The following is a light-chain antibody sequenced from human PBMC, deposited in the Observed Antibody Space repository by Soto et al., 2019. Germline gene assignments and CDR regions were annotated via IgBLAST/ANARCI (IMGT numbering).Light chain of an antibody. J-gene: IGKJ1*01. CDR3: QHYNSYSEA. Sequence: DIHMTQSPSTLSRSVGDRVTIXXRASQTISSWLAWYQQKPGKAPKLLIYKASTLKSGVPSRFSGSGSGTEFTLTISSLQPDDFATYYCQHYNSYSEAFGQGTKVDIK. CDR1: QTISSW. V-gene: IGKV1-5*03. CDR2: KAS.